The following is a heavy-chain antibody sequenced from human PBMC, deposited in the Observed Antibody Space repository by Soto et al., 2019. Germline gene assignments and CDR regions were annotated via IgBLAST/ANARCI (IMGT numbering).Heavy chain of an antibody. V-gene: IGHV3-23*01. CDR3: AKDYAPYYYDSSGYYGASFDY. D-gene: IGHD3-22*01. CDR1: GFTFSSYA. Sequence: PGGSLRLSCAASGFTFSSYAMSWVRQAPGKGLEWVSAISGSGGSTYYADSVKGRFTISRDNSKNTLYLQMNSLRAEDAAVYYCAKDYAPYYYDSSGYYGASFDYWGQGALVTVSS. J-gene: IGHJ4*02. CDR2: ISGSGGST.